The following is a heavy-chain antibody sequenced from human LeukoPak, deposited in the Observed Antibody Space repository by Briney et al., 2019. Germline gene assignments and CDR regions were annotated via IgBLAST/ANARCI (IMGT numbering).Heavy chain of an antibody. CDR1: GFTFSSYS. CDR3: ARGESFNYSFYMDV. CDR2: ICIIRSTI. V-gene: IGHV3-48*04. Sequence: GGSLRLSCAASGFTFSSYSMNWVRQAPGKGLEWVSYICIIRSTIHYADSLKGRFNISRDNAKNTMYLQMSSLRAEDTAVYYCARGESFNYSFYMDVWGKGTTVTVSS. D-gene: IGHD3-16*01. J-gene: IGHJ6*03.